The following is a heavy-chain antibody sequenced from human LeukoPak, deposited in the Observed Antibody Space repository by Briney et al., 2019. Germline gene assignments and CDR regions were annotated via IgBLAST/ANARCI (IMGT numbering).Heavy chain of an antibody. CDR1: ADALSGGR. Sequence: LTLFYAAHADALSGGRMSRFRRAPGQEIEKVANIKQDGSEKYYVDSVKGRFTISRDNAKNSLYLQMNSLRAEDTAVYYCARVIWYYYDSSGYSLPYYFDYWGQGTLVTVSS. CDR3: ARVIWYYYDSSGYSLPYYFDY. CDR2: IKQDGSEK. J-gene: IGHJ4*02. V-gene: IGHV3-7*01. D-gene: IGHD3-22*01.